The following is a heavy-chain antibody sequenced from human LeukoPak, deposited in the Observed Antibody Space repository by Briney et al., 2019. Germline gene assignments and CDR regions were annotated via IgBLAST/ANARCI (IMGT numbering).Heavy chain of an antibody. CDR2: ISSSGSTI. Sequence: GGSLRLSCAASGFTFSSYEMNWVRQAPGKGLEWVSYISSSGSTIYYADSVKGRFTISRDNAKNSLYLQMNSLRAEDTAVYYCAKARVGVGDNRYGGDYWGQGTLDTVSS. CDR3: AKARVGVGDNRYGGDY. J-gene: IGHJ4*02. D-gene: IGHD1-1*01. CDR1: GFTFSSYE. V-gene: IGHV3-48*03.